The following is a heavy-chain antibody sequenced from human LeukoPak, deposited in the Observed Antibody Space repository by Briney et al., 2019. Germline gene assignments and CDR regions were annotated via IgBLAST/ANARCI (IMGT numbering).Heavy chain of an antibody. CDR3: ARDLSSTSSWATVPDY. CDR2: ISYDGSNK. CDR1: GFTFSSYL. D-gene: IGHD2-2*01. J-gene: IGHJ4*02. V-gene: IGHV3-30-3*01. Sequence: GRSLSPSCPAPGFTFSSYLSNWVGQAPARGLEGGAFISYDGSNKYYADSVKGRFTISRDNSKNTLYLQMNSLRAEDTAVYYCARDLSSTSSWATVPDYWGQGTLVTVSS.